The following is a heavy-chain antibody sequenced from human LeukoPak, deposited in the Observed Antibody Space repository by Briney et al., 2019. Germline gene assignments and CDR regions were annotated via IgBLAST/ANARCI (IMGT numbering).Heavy chain of an antibody. Sequence: GGSLRLSCAASGFTFSNYAMNWVRQAPGKGLERVSVITGSGGSTYYAGSVKGRFTISRDNSKNTVFLQMNSLRAEDTAVYYCATAGGSSGSYPLIYWGQGILVTVSS. CDR1: GFTFSNYA. J-gene: IGHJ4*02. CDR2: ITGSGGST. CDR3: ATAGGSSGSYPLIY. V-gene: IGHV3-23*01. D-gene: IGHD6-19*01.